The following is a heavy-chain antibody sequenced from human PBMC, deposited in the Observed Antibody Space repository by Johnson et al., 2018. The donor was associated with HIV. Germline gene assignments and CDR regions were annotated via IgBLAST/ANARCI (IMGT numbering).Heavy chain of an antibody. CDR1: RFTFDDYA. Sequence: VQLVESGGVVVQPGGSLRLSCETSRFTFDDYAIHWVRQAPGKGLEWVSLINWDGDSTYYADSVKGRFTISRDNSKNSLYLQMNNLLAEDTAVYFSATVWRNEGRHSFDTWGQGTVVTVSS. CDR2: INWDGDST. J-gene: IGHJ3*02. V-gene: IGHV3-43D*03. D-gene: IGHD1-1*01. CDR3: ATVWRNEGRHSFDT.